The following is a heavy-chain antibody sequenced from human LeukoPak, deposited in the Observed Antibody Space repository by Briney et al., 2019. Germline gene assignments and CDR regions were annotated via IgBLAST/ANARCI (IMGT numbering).Heavy chain of an antibody. CDR3: ARGRPWYYYGMDV. CDR2: IYYSGST. J-gene: IGHJ6*02. CDR1: GGSISSGDYY. V-gene: IGHV4-30-4*01. Sequence: SETLSLTRTVSGGSISSGDYYWSWIRQPPGKGLEWIGYIYYSGSTYYNPSLKSRVTISVDTSKNQFSLKLSSVTAADTAVYYCARGRPWYYYGMDVWGQGTTVTVSS.